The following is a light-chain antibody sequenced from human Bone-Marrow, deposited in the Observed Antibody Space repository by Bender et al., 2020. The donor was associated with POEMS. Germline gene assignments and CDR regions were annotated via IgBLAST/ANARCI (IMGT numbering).Light chain of an antibody. Sequence: QLVLTQSPSASASLGASVKLTCSLSSGHSSYAIAWHQQQPEKGPRFLMKLNGDGSHNKGDGIPDRFSGSSSGAERYLIISNLQSEDEADYFCAAWDDSLNGWVFGGGTKLTVL. CDR2: LNGDGSH. CDR1: SGHSSYA. V-gene: IGLV4-69*01. CDR3: AAWDDSLNGWV. J-gene: IGLJ3*02.